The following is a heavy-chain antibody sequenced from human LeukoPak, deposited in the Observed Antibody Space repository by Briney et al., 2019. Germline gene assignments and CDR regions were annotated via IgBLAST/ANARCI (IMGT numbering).Heavy chain of an antibody. CDR3: ARANVLRYFDWLSAYYYYYYMDV. V-gene: IGHV3-73*01. D-gene: IGHD3-9*01. CDR2: IRSKANSYAT. J-gene: IGHJ6*03. CDR1: GFTFSGSA. Sequence: GGSLRLSCAASGFTFSGSAMHWVRQASGKGLEWVGRIRSKANSYATAYAASVKGRFTISRDDSKNTAYLQMNSLRAEDTAVYYCARANVLRYFDWLSAYYYYYYMDVWGKGTTVTISS.